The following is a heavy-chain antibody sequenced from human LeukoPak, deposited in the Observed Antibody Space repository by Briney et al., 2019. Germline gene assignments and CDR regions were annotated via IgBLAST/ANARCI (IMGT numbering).Heavy chain of an antibody. V-gene: IGHV4-39*02. D-gene: IGHD2-15*01. Sequence: TLPLTCIVCVFSIHSRSYHWLWIRQPPEKGLEVGGCIYYNEYTFQNPSLKRRLPISVDTFANLFSLRLTSATAADTATLYCLCQLAAGNDGIDVWGEATVVT. CDR3: LCQLAAGNDGIDV. CDR1: VFSIHSRSYH. J-gene: IGHJ3*01. CDR2: IYYNEYT.